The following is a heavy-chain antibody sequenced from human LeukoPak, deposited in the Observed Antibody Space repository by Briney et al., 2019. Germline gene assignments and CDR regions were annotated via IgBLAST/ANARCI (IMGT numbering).Heavy chain of an antibody. Sequence: KPGGSLRLSCAASGYTFSDYSVNWVRQLPGKGLEWVSSISSSGTYIYYADSVKGRFTISRDNAKNSLFLQMNSLRAEDTAVYYCARDIVVVPAGTDRNWFDPWGQGTLVTVSS. CDR3: ARDIVVVPAGTDRNWFDP. D-gene: IGHD2-2*01. J-gene: IGHJ5*02. CDR1: GYTFSDYS. V-gene: IGHV3-21*01. CDR2: ISSSGTYI.